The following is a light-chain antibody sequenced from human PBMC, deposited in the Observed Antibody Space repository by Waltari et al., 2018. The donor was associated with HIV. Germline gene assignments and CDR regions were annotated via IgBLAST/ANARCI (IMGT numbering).Light chain of an antibody. CDR3: SSYTSSRTLV. Sequence: SYELTQPLSVSVALGQTARITCGGNNIGSKNVHWYQQKPGQAPVLVIYRDSNRPSGIPERFSGSNSGNTATLTISGLQAEDEADYYCSSYTSSRTLVFGGGTKLTVL. J-gene: IGLJ3*02. CDR2: RDS. V-gene: IGLV3-9*01. CDR1: NIGSKN.